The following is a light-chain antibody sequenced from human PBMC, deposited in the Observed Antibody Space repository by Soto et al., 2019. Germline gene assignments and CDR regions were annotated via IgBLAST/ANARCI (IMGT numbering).Light chain of an antibody. CDR3: QQYNKWPQWT. CDR1: QSIRTD. J-gene: IGKJ1*01. CDR2: SAS. V-gene: IGKV3-15*01. Sequence: EFVRTQSPATLSVSPGERATLSCRSSQSIRTDLAWYQQKPGQAPSLLIFSASPRGTGVPTQIRGSGFGTEFTLTISSLLSEDFAVYYCQQYNKWPQWTFGQGTKVDIK.